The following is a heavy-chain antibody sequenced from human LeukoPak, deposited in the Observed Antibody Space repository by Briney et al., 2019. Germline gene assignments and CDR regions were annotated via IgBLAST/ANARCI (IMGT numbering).Heavy chain of an antibody. D-gene: IGHD5-18*01. V-gene: IGHV4-59*01. CDR2: ISYSVST. J-gene: IGHJ4*02. Sequence: PSETLSLTCTVSGGSISSYYWSWIRQPPGKGLEWIGYISYSVSTNYNPSLKSRVTISVDTSKNQFSLKLSSVTATDTAVYYCARGSSGYSYGWGQGTLVTVSS. CDR3: ARGSSGYSYG. CDR1: GGSISSYY.